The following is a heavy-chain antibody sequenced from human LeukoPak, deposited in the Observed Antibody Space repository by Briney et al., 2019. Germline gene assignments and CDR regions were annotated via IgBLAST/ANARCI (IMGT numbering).Heavy chain of an antibody. Sequence: GESLKISCKGSGYSFTSYWIGWVRQMPGKGLEWMGIIYPGDSDTRYSPSFQGQVTISADKSISTAYLQWSSLKASDTAMYYCARRGRGYCSSTSCFFDPWGQGTLVTVPS. J-gene: IGHJ5*02. CDR2: IYPGDSDT. CDR1: GYSFTSYW. CDR3: ARRGRGYCSSTSCFFDP. D-gene: IGHD2-2*01. V-gene: IGHV5-51*01.